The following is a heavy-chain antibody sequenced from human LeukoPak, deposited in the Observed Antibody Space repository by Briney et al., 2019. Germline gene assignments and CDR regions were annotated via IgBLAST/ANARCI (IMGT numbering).Heavy chain of an antibody. V-gene: IGHV3-15*07. D-gene: IGHD2-15*01. CDR3: TTCGSSGGSCPDAFDI. CDR1: GFTFSNAW. CDR2: IKSKTDGGTT. J-gene: IGHJ3*02. Sequence: GGSLRLSCAASGFTFSNAWMNWVRQAPGKGLEWVGRIKSKTDGGTTDYAAPVKGRFTISRDDSKNTLYLQMNSLKAEDTAVYYCTTCGSSGGSCPDAFDIWGQGTMVTVSS.